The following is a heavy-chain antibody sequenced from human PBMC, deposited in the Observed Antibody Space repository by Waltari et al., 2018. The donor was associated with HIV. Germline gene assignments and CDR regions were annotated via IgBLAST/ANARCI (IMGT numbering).Heavy chain of an antibody. CDR3: AKGASGWSPGY. Sequence: QVQLVESGGGVVQPGRSLRLSCAASRFTFSSYAMHWVRQAPGKGQEWVAVISYYGYNKYYVDSMKGRFTIARDNSKNTLYLQMNSLRAEDTAVYYCAKGASGWSPGYWGQGTLVTVSS. V-gene: IGHV3-30*18. CDR1: RFTFSSYA. D-gene: IGHD6-19*01. CDR2: ISYYGYNK. J-gene: IGHJ4*02.